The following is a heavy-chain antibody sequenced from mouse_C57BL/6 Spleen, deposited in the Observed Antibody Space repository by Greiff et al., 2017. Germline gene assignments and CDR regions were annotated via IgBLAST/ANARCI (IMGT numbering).Heavy chain of an antibody. J-gene: IGHJ3*01. CDR1: GFTFSSYG. Sequence: EVKVVESGGDLVKPGGSLKLSCAASGFTFSSYGMSWVRQTPDKRLEWVATISSGGSYTYYPDSVKGRFTISRDNAKNTLYLQMSSLKSEDTAMYYCARRRGTTVVAPFAYWGQGTLVTVSA. CDR3: ARRRGTTVVAPFAY. CDR2: ISSGGSYT. V-gene: IGHV5-6*02. D-gene: IGHD1-1*01.